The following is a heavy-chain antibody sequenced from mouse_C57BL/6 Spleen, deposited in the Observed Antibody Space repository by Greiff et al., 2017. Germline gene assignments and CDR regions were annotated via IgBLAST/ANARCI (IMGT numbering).Heavy chain of an antibody. Sequence: EVKVVESGEGLVKPGGSLKLSCAASGFTFSSYAMSWVRQTPEKRLEWVAYISSGGDYIYYADTVKGRFTISRDNARNTLYLQMSHLKSEDTAMXDGTREDYDAYYYAMDYWGQGTSVTVSA. CDR1: GFTFSSYA. J-gene: IGHJ4*01. V-gene: IGHV5-9-1*02. CDR2: ISSGGDYI. CDR3: TREDYDAYYYAMDY. D-gene: IGHD2-4*01.